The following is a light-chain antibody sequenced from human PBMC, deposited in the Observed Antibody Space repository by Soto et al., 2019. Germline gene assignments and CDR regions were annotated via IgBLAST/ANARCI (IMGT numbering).Light chain of an antibody. CDR3: QTWGTGTVL. Sequence: QLTVTQSPSASASLGASVKLTCTLSSGYSTFAIAWHQQKAGKGPRYLMKVSADGRLSKGDGIPDRFSGSSSGTDRYLTVSNLQSEDEADYFCQTWGTGTVLFGGPTKLTVL. CDR1: SGYSTFA. V-gene: IGLV4-69*01. J-gene: IGLJ3*02. CDR2: VSADGRL.